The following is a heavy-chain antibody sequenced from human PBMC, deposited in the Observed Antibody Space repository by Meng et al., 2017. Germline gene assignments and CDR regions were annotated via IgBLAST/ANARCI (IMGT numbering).Heavy chain of an antibody. CDR1: GFSIPRSGYY. CDR2: LSHGGTT. Sequence: RLQQQDSGPGLLRRWETLSLTCSVPGFSIPRSGYYWGWIRQPPGKGLEWIGSLSHGGTTFYNPSLNSRVTISRDTSKNQFSLKVTSVTAADTAVYYCARDIGGTPADYWGQGTLVTVSS. CDR3: ARDIGGTPADY. V-gene: IGHV4-39*06. D-gene: IGHD1-14*01. J-gene: IGHJ4*02.